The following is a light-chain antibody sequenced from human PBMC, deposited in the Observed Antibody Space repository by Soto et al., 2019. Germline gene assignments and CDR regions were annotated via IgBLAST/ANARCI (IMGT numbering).Light chain of an antibody. CDR2: DAS. CDR1: QSVSGY. CDR3: QQRSNWPST. Sequence: EIVLTQSPAPLSLSPGHRATLSCRASQSVSGYLAWYQQKPCQAPRLLIYDASNRATGIPARFSGSGSGTDSTLTITSLEPEDFAVYYCQQRSNWPSTCGGGTKVEI. J-gene: IGKJ4*01. V-gene: IGKV3-11*01.